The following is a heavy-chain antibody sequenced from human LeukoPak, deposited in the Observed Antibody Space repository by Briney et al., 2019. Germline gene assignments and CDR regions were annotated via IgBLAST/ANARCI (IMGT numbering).Heavy chain of an antibody. CDR1: GFSFSGHW. J-gene: IGHJ4*02. V-gene: IGHV3-74*01. Sequence: PGGSLRLSCTASGFSFSGHWMHWARQLPGKGLVWVSRISPTGSTTSYADSVKGRFTVSRDNAKNTLYLQVNNLRAEDTAVYYCARGPNSNWSGLDFWDRGTLLTVSS. D-gene: IGHD6-6*01. CDR2: ISPTGSTT. CDR3: ARGPNSNWSGLDF.